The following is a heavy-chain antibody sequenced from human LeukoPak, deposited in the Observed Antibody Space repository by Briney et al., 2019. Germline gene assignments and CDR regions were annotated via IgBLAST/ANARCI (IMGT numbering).Heavy chain of an antibody. CDR3: ARDVDSSGYYDY. V-gene: IGHV3-21*01. J-gene: IGHJ4*02. Sequence: PGGSLRPSCAASGFTFSGYSMNWVRQAPGKGLEWVSSITSSSSYIYYADSVKGRFTISRDNAKNSLYLQMNSLRAEDTAVYYCARDVDSSGYYDYWGQGTLVTVSS. CDR1: GFTFSGYS. CDR2: ITSSSSYI. D-gene: IGHD3-22*01.